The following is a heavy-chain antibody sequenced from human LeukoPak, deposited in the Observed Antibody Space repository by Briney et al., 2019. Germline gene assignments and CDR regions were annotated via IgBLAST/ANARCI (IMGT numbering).Heavy chain of an antibody. J-gene: IGHJ4*02. V-gene: IGHV3-48*02. CDR3: AREAIKDY. CDR2: ISSGSGTI. Sequence: GGTLRLSCEVSGFTFSSHSMNWVRQAPGKGLEWVSYISSGSGTIYYADSVKGRFTIARDDAKNSLYLQMSSLRDEDTAVYYCAREAIKDYWGQGTLVTVSS. CDR1: GFTFSSHS.